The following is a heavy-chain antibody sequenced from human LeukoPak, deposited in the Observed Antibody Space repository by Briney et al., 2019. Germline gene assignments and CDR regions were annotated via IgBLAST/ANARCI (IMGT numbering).Heavy chain of an antibody. CDR2: IYHSGST. J-gene: IGHJ4*02. V-gene: IGHV4-4*02. CDR3: AREDSSSWYSLDY. Sequence: SGTLSLTCAVSGGSISSSNWWSWVRQPPGQGLEWIGEIYHSGSTNYNPSLKSRVTISVDKSKNQFSLKLSSVTAADTAVYYCAREDSSSWYSLDYWGQGTLVTVSS. D-gene: IGHD6-13*01. CDR1: GGSISSSNW.